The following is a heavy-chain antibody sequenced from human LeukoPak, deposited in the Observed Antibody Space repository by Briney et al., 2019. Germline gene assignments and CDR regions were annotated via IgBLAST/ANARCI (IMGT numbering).Heavy chain of an antibody. CDR2: ISFDGSDK. CDR1: GFAFSRYG. CDR3: VTSITMIVVVITSFFDY. J-gene: IGHJ4*02. V-gene: IGHV3-30*03. D-gene: IGHD3-22*01. Sequence: GGSLRLSCAAFGFAFSRYGMHWVRQAPGEGLEWVAGISFDGSDKFYAASVRGRFTISRDNSKNTLYLQMNSLRAEDTAVYYCVTSITMIVVVITSFFDYWGQGTLVTVSS.